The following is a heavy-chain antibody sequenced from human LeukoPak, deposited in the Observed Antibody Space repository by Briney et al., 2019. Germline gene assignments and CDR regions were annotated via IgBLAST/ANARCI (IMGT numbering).Heavy chain of an antibody. J-gene: IGHJ6*02. Sequence: GGSLRLSCAASGFTFSSYAMSWVRQAPGKGLEWVSAISGSGGSTYYADSVKGRFTISRDNSKNTLYLQMNSLRAEDTAVYYCARGPHIVLMVYATYGSYYYYGMDVWGQGTTVTVSS. CDR3: ARGPHIVLMVYATYGSYYYYGMDV. V-gene: IGHV3-23*01. CDR2: ISGSGGST. CDR1: GFTFSSYA. D-gene: IGHD2-8*01.